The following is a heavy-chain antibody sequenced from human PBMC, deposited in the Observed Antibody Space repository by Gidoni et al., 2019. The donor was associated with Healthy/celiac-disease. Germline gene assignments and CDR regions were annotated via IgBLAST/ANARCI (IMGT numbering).Heavy chain of an antibody. CDR3: AKEHYDYVWGSYRYFDY. CDR2: ISYDGSNK. V-gene: IGHV3-30*18. D-gene: IGHD3-16*02. CDR1: GFTFSSYG. J-gene: IGHJ4*02. Sequence: QVQLVESGGGVVQPGRSLRLSCEAAGFTFSSYGMNWVRQAPGKGLEWVAVISYDGSNKYYADSVKGRFTISRDNSKNTLYLQMNSLRAEDTAVYYCAKEHYDYVWGSYRYFDYWGQGTLVTVSS.